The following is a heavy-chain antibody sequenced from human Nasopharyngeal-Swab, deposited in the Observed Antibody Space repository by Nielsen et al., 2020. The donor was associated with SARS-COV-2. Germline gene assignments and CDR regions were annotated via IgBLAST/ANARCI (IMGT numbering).Heavy chain of an antibody. CDR1: EFTFSSYD. V-gene: IGHV3-48*01. J-gene: IGHJ4*02. D-gene: IGHD1-14*01. Sequence: GESLKISCAASEFTFSSYDMSWVRQAPGKGLEWVSVIDTSGGTTFYADSVKGRFTVSRDIVKNSLYLQLNSLRAEDTAVYYCARERNHYYLDYWGQGTLVTVSS. CDR2: IDTSGGTT. CDR3: ARERNHYYLDY.